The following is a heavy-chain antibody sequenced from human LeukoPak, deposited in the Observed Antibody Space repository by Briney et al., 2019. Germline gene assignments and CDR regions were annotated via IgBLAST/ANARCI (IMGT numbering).Heavy chain of an antibody. D-gene: IGHD3-22*01. CDR2: IIPIFGTA. Sequence: SVKVSCKASGGTFSSYAVSWVRQAPGQGLEWMGRIIPIFGTANYAQKFQGRVTITTDESTSTAYMELSSLRSEDTAVYYCARDRPTYYYDSSGSANAFDIWGQGTMVTVSS. CDR1: GGTFSSYA. CDR3: ARDRPTYYYDSSGSANAFDI. J-gene: IGHJ3*02. V-gene: IGHV1-69*05.